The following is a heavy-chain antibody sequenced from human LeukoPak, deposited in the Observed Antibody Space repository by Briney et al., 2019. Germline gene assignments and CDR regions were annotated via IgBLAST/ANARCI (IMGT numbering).Heavy chain of an antibody. Sequence: GGSLRLSCEASGFSFDDFGLSWVRQFPGKGLEWVSGINWSGGRTYYADSVKGRFTISRDNAKKSLYLQMNSLRAEDMAFYYCARRFGSGTPFDYWGQGTLVTVSS. J-gene: IGHJ4*02. CDR2: INWSGGRT. CDR3: ARRFGSGTPFDY. CDR1: GFSFDDFG. V-gene: IGHV3-20*04. D-gene: IGHD3-10*01.